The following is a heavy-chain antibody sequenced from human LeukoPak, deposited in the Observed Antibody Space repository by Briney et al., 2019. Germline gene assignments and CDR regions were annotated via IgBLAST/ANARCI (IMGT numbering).Heavy chain of an antibody. V-gene: IGHV1-8*01. CDR1: GYTFSSFD. J-gene: IGHJ6*03. D-gene: IGHD2-2*02. CDR3: ARGRKDIVVVPAAIKRYYYYMDV. Sequence: ASVKVSCKTSGYTFSSFDVIWVRQATGQGLEWIGWMNPNSLNTGYAQKFRGRVTMTGDTSISTAYMELSSLRSEDTAVYYCARGRKDIVVVPAAIKRYYYYMDVWGKGATVTVSS. CDR2: MNPNSLNT.